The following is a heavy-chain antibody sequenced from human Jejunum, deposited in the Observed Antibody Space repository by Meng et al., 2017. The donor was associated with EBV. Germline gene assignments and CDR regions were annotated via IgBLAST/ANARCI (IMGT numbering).Heavy chain of an antibody. CDR3: ASPRLPGETLWFDA. V-gene: IGHV1-46*01. J-gene: IGHJ5*02. Sequence: QAQLVQSGAEVKKPXASLKVSCKASGYTFTTYYIHWVRQAPGQGLEWMGIINPSGGTTSYSQQFQGRVTMTRATSTSTVYMELSSLRSEDTAVYYCASPRLPGETLWFDAWGQGTLVTVSS. CDR1: GYTFTTYY. CDR2: INPSGGTT.